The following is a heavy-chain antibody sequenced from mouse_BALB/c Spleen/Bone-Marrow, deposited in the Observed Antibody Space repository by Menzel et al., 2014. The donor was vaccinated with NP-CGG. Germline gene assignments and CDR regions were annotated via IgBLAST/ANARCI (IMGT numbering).Heavy chain of an antibody. CDR3: ATMITDWYFDV. D-gene: IGHD2-4*01. CDR2: IDPANGNT. J-gene: IGHJ1*01. V-gene: IGHV14-3*02. Sequence: VQLKQSGAELVKPGASVKLSCTAPGFNIKDTYMHWVKQRPEQGLEWIGRIDPANGNTKYDPKFQGKATITADTSSNTAYLQLSSLTSEDTAVYYCATMITDWYFDVWGAGTTVTVSS. CDR1: GFNIKDTY.